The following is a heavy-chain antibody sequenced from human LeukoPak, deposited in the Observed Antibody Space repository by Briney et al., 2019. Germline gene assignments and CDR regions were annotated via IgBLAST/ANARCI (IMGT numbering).Heavy chain of an antibody. Sequence: GASVKVSCKASGYTFTSYGISWVRQAPGQGLEWMGWISAYNGNTNYAQKLQGRVTMTTDTSTSTAYMELRSLRSDDTAVYYCARVGYSGYDSVYYYYYMDVWGKATTVTVSS. CDR2: ISAYNGNT. V-gene: IGHV1-18*01. CDR1: GYTFTSYG. J-gene: IGHJ6*03. D-gene: IGHD5-12*01. CDR3: ARVGYSGYDSVYYYYYMDV.